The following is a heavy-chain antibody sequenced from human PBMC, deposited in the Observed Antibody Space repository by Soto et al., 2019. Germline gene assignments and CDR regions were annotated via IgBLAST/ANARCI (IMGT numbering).Heavy chain of an antibody. J-gene: IGHJ5*02. CDR1: GGSISSYY. D-gene: IGHD3-3*01. CDR3: ARDRALEWFPWFDP. V-gene: IGHV4-59*01. CDR2: IYYSGST. Sequence: PSETLSLTCTVSGGSISSYYWSWIRQPPGKGLEWIGYIYYSGSTNYNPSLKSRVTISVDTSKNQFSLKLSSVTAADTAVYYCARDRALEWFPWFDPWGQGTLVTVSS.